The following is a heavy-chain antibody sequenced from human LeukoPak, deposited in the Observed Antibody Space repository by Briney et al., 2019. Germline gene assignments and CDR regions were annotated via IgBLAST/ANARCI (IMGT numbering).Heavy chain of an antibody. V-gene: IGHV4-39*06. J-gene: IGHJ4*02. D-gene: IGHD5-18*01. CDR2: INHSGST. Sequence: SSETLSLTCSVSGDSITMSSFFWSWIRQPPGKGLEWIGEINHSGSTNYNPSLKSRVTISVDTSKNQFPLKLSSVTAADTAVYYCARGPEDTATVTSYDYWGQGTLVTVSS. CDR3: ARGPEDTATVTSYDY. CDR1: GDSITMSSFF.